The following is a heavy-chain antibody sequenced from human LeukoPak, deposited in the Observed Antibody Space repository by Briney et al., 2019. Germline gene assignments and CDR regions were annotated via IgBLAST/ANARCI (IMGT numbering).Heavy chain of an antibody. V-gene: IGHV3-48*03. CDR2: ISGSGSTI. Sequence: QPGGSLRLSCAASGFTFSSYEMHWVRQAPGKGLEWVSYISGSGSTIYYADSVKGRFTISRDNAKNSLYLQMNSLRAEDTALYYCAREGIYYFDCWGQGTLVTVSS. J-gene: IGHJ4*02. CDR1: GFTFSSYE. CDR3: AREGIYYFDC.